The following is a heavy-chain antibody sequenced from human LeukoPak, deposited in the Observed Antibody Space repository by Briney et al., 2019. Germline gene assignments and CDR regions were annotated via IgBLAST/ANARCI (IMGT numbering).Heavy chain of an antibody. Sequence: ASVKVSCKPSGYTFTSYGISWVRQAPGQGLEWMGWISAYNGNTNYAQKLQGRVTMTTDTSTSTAYMELRSLRSDDTAVYYCARVDPTYYYDSSGYYYEPYFDYWGQGTLVTVSS. D-gene: IGHD3-22*01. J-gene: IGHJ4*02. CDR1: GYTFTSYG. V-gene: IGHV1-18*01. CDR2: ISAYNGNT. CDR3: ARVDPTYYYDSSGYYYEPYFDY.